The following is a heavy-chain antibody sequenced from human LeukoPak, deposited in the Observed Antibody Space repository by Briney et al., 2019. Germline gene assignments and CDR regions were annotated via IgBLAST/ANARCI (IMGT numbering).Heavy chain of an antibody. Sequence: SETLSLTCTVSGGSISHSYWIWVRQPPGKGLEWIGYTSYSGSTNYNPSLKSRVTMSVDTSTDQFSLRLISVTAADTAVYYCARTVSRDYYGMDVWGQGTTVTVSS. V-gene: IGHV4-59*08. CDR2: TSYSGST. J-gene: IGHJ6*02. D-gene: IGHD2-2*01. CDR3: ARTVSRDYYGMDV. CDR1: GGSISHSY.